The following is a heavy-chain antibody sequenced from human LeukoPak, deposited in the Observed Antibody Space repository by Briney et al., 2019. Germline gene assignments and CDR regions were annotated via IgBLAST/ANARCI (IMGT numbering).Heavy chain of an antibody. V-gene: IGHV5-51*01. Sequence: GESLKISCEGSGYSFTTYWIGWVRQMPGKGLEWMGIIYPGDPDTRYSPSFQGQVTISADKSINTAYLQWCSLKASDTAMYYCARQGDGYINNYFDPWGQGTLVTVSS. CDR1: GYSFTTYW. CDR3: ARQGDGYINNYFDP. D-gene: IGHD5-24*01. CDR2: IYPGDPDT. J-gene: IGHJ5*02.